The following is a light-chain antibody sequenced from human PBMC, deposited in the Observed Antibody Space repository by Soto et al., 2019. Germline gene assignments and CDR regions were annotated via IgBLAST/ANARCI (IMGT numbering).Light chain of an antibody. CDR3: QQYNNWPPWT. Sequence: EIVMTQSPATLSVSPGERATLSCRASQSVSSNLAWYQQKPGQAPRLLIYGASTRATGIPARFSGSGSGTEFTLTISSLQSADFAVYYCQQYNNWPPWTFDQGTKVEMK. V-gene: IGKV3-15*01. CDR1: QSVSSN. CDR2: GAS. J-gene: IGKJ1*01.